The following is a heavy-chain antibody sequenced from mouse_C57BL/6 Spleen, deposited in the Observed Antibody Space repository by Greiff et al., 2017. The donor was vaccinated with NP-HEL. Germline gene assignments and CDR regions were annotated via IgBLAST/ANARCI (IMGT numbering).Heavy chain of an antibody. CDR3: ARLITTVVAHFDY. J-gene: IGHJ2*01. CDR1: GYTFTSYW. V-gene: IGHV1-69*01. Sequence: VQLQQLGAELVMPGASVKLSCKASGYTFTSYWMHWVKQRPGQGLEWIGEIDPSDSYTNYNQKFKGKSTLTVDKSSSTAYMQLSSLTSEDSAVYYCARLITTVVAHFDYWGQGTTLTVSS. CDR2: IDPSDSYT. D-gene: IGHD1-1*01.